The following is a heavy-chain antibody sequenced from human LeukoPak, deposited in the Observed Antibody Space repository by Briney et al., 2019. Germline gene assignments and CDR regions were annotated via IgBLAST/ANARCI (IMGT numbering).Heavy chain of an antibody. CDR2: INQGGSEK. D-gene: IGHD3-22*01. CDR3: ARDPSYDSSGYYFDY. J-gene: IGHJ4*02. CDR1: GFTFSNYW. V-gene: IGHV3-7*01. Sequence: GGSLRLSCAASGFTFSNYWMSWVRQAPGKGLEWVANINQGGSEKFYVDSVKGRFTISRDNAKNSLYLQMNSLRAEDTAVYYCARDPSYDSSGYYFDYWGQGTLVTVSS.